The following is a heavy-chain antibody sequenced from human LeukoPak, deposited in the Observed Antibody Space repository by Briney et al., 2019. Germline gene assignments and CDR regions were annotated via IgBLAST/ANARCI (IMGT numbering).Heavy chain of an antibody. J-gene: IGHJ5*02. D-gene: IGHD3-3*01. V-gene: IGHV4-4*08. Sequence: KPSETLSLTCTVSGGSLSSYYWNWIRHPPGKGLEWIGYIYTSGSTNYNPSVMSRVTMSVDTSKNQFSLKLSSVTAADTAVYYCARHLEGWWFDPWGQGTLVTVSS. CDR2: IYTSGST. CDR1: GGSLSSYY. CDR3: ARHLEGWWFDP.